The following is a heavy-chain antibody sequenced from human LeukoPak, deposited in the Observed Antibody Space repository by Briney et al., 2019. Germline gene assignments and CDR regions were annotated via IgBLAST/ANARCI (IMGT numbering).Heavy chain of an antibody. D-gene: IGHD6-13*01. CDR1: GGSISSSSYY. CDR3: VRIPRGSSPYYYYYYMDV. J-gene: IGHJ6*03. CDR2: IYYSGNT. Sequence: MPSETLSLTCTVSGGSISSSSYYWGWIRQPPGKGLEWIGSIYYSGNTFYNPSLKRRVTISVDTSNNQFSLTLSSVTAADTAVYYCVRIPRGSSPYYYYYYMDVWGKGTTVTVSS. V-gene: IGHV4-39*01.